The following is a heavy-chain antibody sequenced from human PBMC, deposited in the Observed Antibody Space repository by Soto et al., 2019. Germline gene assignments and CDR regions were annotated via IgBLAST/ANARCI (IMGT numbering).Heavy chain of an antibody. CDR3: AREAQYRSVNYYLDY. J-gene: IGHJ4*02. Sequence: SETLSLTCAVSGYFIASGYYWGWIRQPPGKGLEWIGSIYHSGSTFYNPSLKSRVTLSLDMSNNHFSLKLASVTAADTAGYYCAREAQYRSVNYYLDYWGQGTPVTVSS. CDR2: IYHSGST. CDR1: GYFIASGYY. D-gene: IGHD3-10*01. V-gene: IGHV4-38-2*02.